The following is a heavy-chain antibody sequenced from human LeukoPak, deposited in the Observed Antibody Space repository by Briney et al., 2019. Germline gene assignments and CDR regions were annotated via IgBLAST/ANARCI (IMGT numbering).Heavy chain of an antibody. CDR1: GFTLSSYW. Sequence: GGSLRLSCAASGFTLSSYWMSWVRQAPGKGLEWVANIKQDGSEKYYVDSVKGRFTISRDNAKNSLYLQMNSLRAEDTAVYYCARGLYVGKWGQGTLVTVSS. J-gene: IGHJ4*02. D-gene: IGHD3-16*01. CDR3: ARGLYVGK. CDR2: IKQDGSEK. V-gene: IGHV3-7*01.